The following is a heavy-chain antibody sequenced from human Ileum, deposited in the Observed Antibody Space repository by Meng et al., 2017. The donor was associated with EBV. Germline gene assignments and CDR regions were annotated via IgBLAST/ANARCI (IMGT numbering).Heavy chain of an antibody. D-gene: IGHD2-15*01. CDR1: GGSISSYY. Sequence: QWQLQASGPGLVKPSETLSLTCTVSGGSISSYYWSWIRQPPGKGLEWIGYIYYSGSTNYNPSLKSRVTISVDTSKNQFSLNLSSVTAADTAVYYCVRGGWSLDYWGQGTLVTVSS. V-gene: IGHV4-59*08. CDR3: VRGGWSLDY. J-gene: IGHJ4*02. CDR2: IYYSGST.